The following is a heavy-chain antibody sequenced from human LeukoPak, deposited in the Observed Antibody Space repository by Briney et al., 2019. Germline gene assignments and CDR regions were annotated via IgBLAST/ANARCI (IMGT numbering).Heavy chain of an antibody. CDR3: AKSNSVLRYFDWLSPFDY. V-gene: IGHV1-2*02. CDR2: INPNSGGT. J-gene: IGHJ4*02. CDR1: GYTFTGYY. Sequence: ASVKVSCKASGYTFTGYYMHWVRQAPGQGLEWMGWINPNSGGTNYAQKFQGRVTMTRDTSISTAYMELSRLRSDDTAVYYCAKSNSVLRYFDWLSPFDYWGQGTLVIVSS. D-gene: IGHD3-9*01.